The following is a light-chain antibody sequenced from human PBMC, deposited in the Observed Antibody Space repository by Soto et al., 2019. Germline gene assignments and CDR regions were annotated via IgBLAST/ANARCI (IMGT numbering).Light chain of an antibody. CDR1: QSVSSSF. V-gene: IGKV3-20*01. J-gene: IGKJ1*01. CDR2: GAS. CDR3: QQYDSSPWT. Sequence: EIVLTQSPGTLSLSPGERATLSCRASQSVSSSFLAWYQQKPGQAPRLLIYGASSRATGIPDRFSGSGSGTGFTLTISGLEPEDFAGYYCQQYDSSPWTFGQGTKVEIK.